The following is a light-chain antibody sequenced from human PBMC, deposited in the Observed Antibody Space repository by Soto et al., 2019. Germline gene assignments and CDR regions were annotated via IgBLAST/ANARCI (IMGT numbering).Light chain of an antibody. CDR3: QQHNERPPWT. CDR1: LTMNNN. Sequence: EIVMTQSPATLSVSPGESVTLSCRASLTMNNNIAWYQHKPGQAPRLLIFGSSCRATGVPGRFSGSGFGTEFTLSISSLQPEDCAVYYCQQHNERPPWTFGQGTTVEMK. CDR2: GSS. V-gene: IGKV3-15*01. J-gene: IGKJ1*01.